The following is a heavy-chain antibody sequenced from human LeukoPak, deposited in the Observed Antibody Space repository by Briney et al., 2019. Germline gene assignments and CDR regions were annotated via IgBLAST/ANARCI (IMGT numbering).Heavy chain of an antibody. CDR1: VGSISSGNW. Sequence: ASGTLSLTCAVSVGSISSGNWWTWVRQSPGKGLEWIGEVNLQGSTNYNPSLKSRVAISVDKSENHISLKLTSVTAADTAVYYCARDFGVWDYVWGSYRYAGALDIWGQGTMVTVSS. CDR3: ARDFGVWDYVWGSYRYAGALDI. J-gene: IGHJ3*02. CDR2: VNLQGST. D-gene: IGHD3-16*02. V-gene: IGHV4-4*02.